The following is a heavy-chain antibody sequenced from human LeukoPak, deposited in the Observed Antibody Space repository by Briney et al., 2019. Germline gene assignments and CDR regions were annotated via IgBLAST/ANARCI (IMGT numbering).Heavy chain of an antibody. D-gene: IGHD3-3*01. V-gene: IGHV3-23*01. Sequence: GGSLRLSCAASGFTFSSYAMSWVRQAPGKGLEWVSVISGSGGRTYYADSVKGRFTISRDNAKNSLYLQMNSLRDEDTAVYYCARDLEYYFDYWGQGTLVTVSS. CDR1: GFTFSSYA. CDR2: ISGSGGRT. J-gene: IGHJ4*02. CDR3: ARDLEYYFDY.